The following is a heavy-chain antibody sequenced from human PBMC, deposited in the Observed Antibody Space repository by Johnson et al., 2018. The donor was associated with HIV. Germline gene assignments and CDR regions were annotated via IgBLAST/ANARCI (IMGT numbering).Heavy chain of an antibody. Sequence: VQLVESGGGLVQPGGSLRLSCAASGFTVSSNYMSWVRQAPGKGLEWVSAISGSGGSTYYADSVKGRFTISRDNSKNTLYLQMNSLRAEDTAVYYWAGGEQLVHLGAFDIWGQGTMVTVSS. CDR1: GFTVSSNY. V-gene: IGHV3-23*04. CDR3: AGGEQLVHLGAFDI. CDR2: ISGSGGST. J-gene: IGHJ3*02. D-gene: IGHD6-13*01.